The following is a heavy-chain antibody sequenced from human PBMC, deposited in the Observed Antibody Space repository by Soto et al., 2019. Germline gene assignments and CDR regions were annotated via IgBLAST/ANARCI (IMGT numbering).Heavy chain of an antibody. CDR2: IKQDGSEE. CDR1: GFTFSTYW. CDR3: ARTHGAYYAWDY. V-gene: IGHV3-7*04. Sequence: EVQLVESGGGLVQPGGSLRLSCAASGFTFSTYWMSWVRQAPGKGLEWVANIKQDGSEEYYVDSVKGRFTISRDNAKNSLYLHMNSLRGEDTAVYYCARTHGAYYAWDYWGQGTLVTVSS. D-gene: IGHD3-10*01. J-gene: IGHJ4*02.